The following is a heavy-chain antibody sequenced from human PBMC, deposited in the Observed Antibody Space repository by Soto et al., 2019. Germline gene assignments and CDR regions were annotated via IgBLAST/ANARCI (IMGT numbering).Heavy chain of an antibody. CDR1: GFTFSSYW. V-gene: IGHV3-74*01. CDR3: ARVGKGQWYFDN. CDR2: ISPDGSRI. Sequence: EVQLVESGGGLVQPGGSLRLSCAGSGFTFSSYWMHWVRQTPWEGLVWVSRISPDGSRISYADSVKGRFTISRDNAENTLYLQMNSLRAEDTAVYYCARVGKGQWYFDNWGQGTLVTVSS. J-gene: IGHJ4*02. D-gene: IGHD2-8*01.